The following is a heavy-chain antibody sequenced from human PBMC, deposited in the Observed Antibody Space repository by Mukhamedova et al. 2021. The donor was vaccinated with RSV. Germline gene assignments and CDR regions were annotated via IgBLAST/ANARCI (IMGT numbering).Heavy chain of an antibody. V-gene: IGHV1-69*02. D-gene: IGHD2-21*02. J-gene: IGHJ3*02. CDR3: ARFGAYCGGDCYADAFDI. Sequence: GIANYAQKFQGRVTITADKSTSTAYTELSSLRSEDTAVYYCARFGAYCGGDCYADAFDIWGQGTMVTVSS. CDR2: GIA.